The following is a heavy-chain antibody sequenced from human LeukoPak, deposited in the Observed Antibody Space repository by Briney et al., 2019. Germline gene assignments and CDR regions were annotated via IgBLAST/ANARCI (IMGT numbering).Heavy chain of an antibody. J-gene: IGHJ4*02. Sequence: GASVKVSCKAYGFTFTSYGINRVRQAPGQGLEWMGWISSYNGKTNYAQHLQGRVTVTTDTSTNTAYMELRSLTSHDTAVYYFGTWRLGYYASGSWDCWGQGTVVTVSS. D-gene: IGHD3-10*01. CDR2: ISSYNGKT. CDR1: GFTFTSYG. V-gene: IGHV1-18*01. CDR3: GTWRLGYYASGSWDC.